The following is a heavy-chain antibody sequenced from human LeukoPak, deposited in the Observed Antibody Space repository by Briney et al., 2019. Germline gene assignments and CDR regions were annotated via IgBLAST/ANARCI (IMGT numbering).Heavy chain of an antibody. D-gene: IGHD3-10*01. J-gene: IGHJ4*02. CDR1: GFTFSSYS. Sequence: PGGSLRLSCAASGFTFSSYSMNWVRQAPGKGLEWVSSISSSSSYIYYADSVKGRFTISRDNAKNSLYLQMNSLRAEDTAVYYCARVYGSGSYSDDNYFDYWGQGTLVTVSS. CDR3: ARVYGSGSYSDDNYFDY. CDR2: ISSSSSYI. V-gene: IGHV3-21*01.